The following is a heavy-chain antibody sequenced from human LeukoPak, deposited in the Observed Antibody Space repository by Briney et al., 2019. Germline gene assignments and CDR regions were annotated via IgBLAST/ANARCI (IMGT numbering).Heavy chain of an antibody. J-gene: IGHJ4*02. V-gene: IGHV3-74*01. D-gene: IGHD2-21*02. CDR3: ARGHIVVLTAPDY. Sequence: GGSLRLSCAASGFTFSTHGMHWVRQAPGKGLVWVSRINNDGSRTTYADSVKGRFTISRDNAKNTLYLQMNSLRAEDTAEYYCARGHIVVLTAPDYWGQGTLVTVSS. CDR2: INNDGSRT. CDR1: GFTFSTHG.